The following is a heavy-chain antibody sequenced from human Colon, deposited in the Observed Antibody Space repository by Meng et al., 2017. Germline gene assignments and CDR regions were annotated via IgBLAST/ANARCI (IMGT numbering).Heavy chain of an antibody. CDR2: AGT. CDR3: ARDHWGSLDY. CDR1: GGSVSMSDYQ. Sequence: QVQLQESGPGLVRPSETLSLLCTVSGGSVSMSDYQWGWIRQPPGKGLEWIGYAGTNYNPSLKSRVTISVDTSKRQFSLKLTSVTAADTAVYYCARDHWGSLDYWGQGILVTVSS. J-gene: IGHJ4*02. D-gene: IGHD7-27*01. V-gene: IGHV4-61*08.